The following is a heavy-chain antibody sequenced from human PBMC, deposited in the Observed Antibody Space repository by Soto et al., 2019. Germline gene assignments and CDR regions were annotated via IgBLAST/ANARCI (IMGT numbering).Heavy chain of an antibody. CDR2: IWYDGSNK. CDR3: ARDQGRGYSYGFDY. Sequence: GGSLRLSCAASGFTFSSYGMHWVRQAPGKGLEWVAVIWYDGSNKYYADSVKGRFTISRDNSKNTLCLQMNSLRAEDTAVYYCARDQGRGYSYGFDYWGQGTLVTVSS. J-gene: IGHJ4*02. V-gene: IGHV3-33*01. D-gene: IGHD5-18*01. CDR1: GFTFSSYG.